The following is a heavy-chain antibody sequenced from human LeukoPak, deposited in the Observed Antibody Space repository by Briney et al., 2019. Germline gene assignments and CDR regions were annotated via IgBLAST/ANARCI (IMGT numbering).Heavy chain of an antibody. CDR3: AGTVTGWFDP. D-gene: IGHD4-17*01. J-gene: IGHJ5*02. Sequence: SETLSLTCTVSGYSISSGYYWGWIRQPPGKGLEWIGSIYHSGSTYYNPSLKSRVTISVDTSKNQSSLKLSSVTAADTAVYYCAGTVTGWFDPWGQGTLVTVSS. CDR1: GYSISSGYY. V-gene: IGHV4-38-2*02. CDR2: IYHSGST.